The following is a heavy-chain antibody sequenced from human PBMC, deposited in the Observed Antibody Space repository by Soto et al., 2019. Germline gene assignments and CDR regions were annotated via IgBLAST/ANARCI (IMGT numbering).Heavy chain of an antibody. CDR3: AALNDFWSGYYPSWFDP. D-gene: IGHD3-3*01. V-gene: IGHV1-58*01. J-gene: IGHJ5*02. Sequence: QMQLVQSGPEVKKPGTSVKVSCKASGFTFTGSAVQWVRQARGQRLEWIGWIVVGSGNTNYAQKFQERVTITRDMSTSTAYMELSSLRSEDTAVYYCAALNDFWSGYYPSWFDPWGQGTLVTVSS. CDR1: GFTFTGSA. CDR2: IVVGSGNT.